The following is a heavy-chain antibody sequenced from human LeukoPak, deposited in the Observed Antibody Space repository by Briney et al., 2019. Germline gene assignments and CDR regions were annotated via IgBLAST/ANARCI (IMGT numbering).Heavy chain of an antibody. CDR2: IRYDGSNK. Sequence: GGSLRLSCAASGFTFSNYGMHWVRQAPGKGLEWVAFIRYDGSNKYYADSVKGRFTISRDNSKNTLYLQMNSLRAEDTAVYYCASPEVEMAYNWGQGTLVTVSS. CDR3: ASPEVEMAYN. CDR1: GFTFSNYG. D-gene: IGHD5-24*01. J-gene: IGHJ4*02. V-gene: IGHV3-30*02.